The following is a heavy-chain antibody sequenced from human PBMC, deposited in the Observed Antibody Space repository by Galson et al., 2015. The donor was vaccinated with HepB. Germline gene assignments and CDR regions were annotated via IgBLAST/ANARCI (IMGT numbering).Heavy chain of an antibody. V-gene: IGHV4-39*01. CDR3: ARAKEGRGYFDY. D-gene: IGHD3-10*01. Sequence: ETLSLTCTVSGVSISTSLYYWGWIRQTPGKGLEWIGSIYYSGTTYYSPSLQSRVAMSVDTSRNQFSLKLTSVTAADTAVYYCARAKEGRGYFDYWGQGTLVTVSS. CDR2: IYYSGTT. CDR1: GVSISTSLYY. J-gene: IGHJ4*02.